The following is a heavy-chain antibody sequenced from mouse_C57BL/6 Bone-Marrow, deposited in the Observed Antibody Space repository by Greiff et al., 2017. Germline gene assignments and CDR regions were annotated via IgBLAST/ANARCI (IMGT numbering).Heavy chain of an antibody. CDR3: ARDSYYYGSRTWFAY. D-gene: IGHD1-1*01. Sequence: EVQLVESGGGLVQSGRSLRLSCATSGFTFSDFYMEWVRQAPGKGLEWIAASRNKANDYTTEYSASVKGRFIVSRDTSQSILYLQMNALRAEDTAIYYCARDSYYYGSRTWFAYWGQGTLVTVSA. CDR2: SRNKANDYTT. CDR1: GFTFSDFY. J-gene: IGHJ3*01. V-gene: IGHV7-1*01.